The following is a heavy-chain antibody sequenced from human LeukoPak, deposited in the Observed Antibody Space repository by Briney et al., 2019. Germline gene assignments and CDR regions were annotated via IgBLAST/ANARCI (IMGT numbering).Heavy chain of an antibody. J-gene: IGHJ4*02. D-gene: IGHD6-19*01. V-gene: IGHV4-30-2*01. Sequence: SQTLSLTCAVSGGSISSGGYSWSWIRQPPGKGLEWIGYIYHSGSTYYNPSLKSRVTISVDRSKNQFSLKLSSVTAADTAVYYCARGRPGPGIAVAGTGDDYWGQGTLVTVSS. CDR2: IYHSGST. CDR1: GGSISSGGYS. CDR3: ARGRPGPGIAVAGTGDDY.